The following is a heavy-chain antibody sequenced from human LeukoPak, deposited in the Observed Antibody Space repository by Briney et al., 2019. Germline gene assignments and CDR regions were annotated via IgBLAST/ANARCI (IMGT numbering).Heavy chain of an antibody. J-gene: IGHJ4*02. D-gene: IGHD6-19*01. V-gene: IGHV4-59*08. CDR1: GGSISSYY. Sequence: SETLSLTCTVSGGSISSYYWSWIRQPPGKGLECIGYIYYSGSTMYNPSLKSRVTISVDTSTNQFSLKLSSVTAADTAVYFCARHKGLAVAGTFDYWGQGTLLTVSS. CDR2: IYYSGST. CDR3: ARHKGLAVAGTFDY.